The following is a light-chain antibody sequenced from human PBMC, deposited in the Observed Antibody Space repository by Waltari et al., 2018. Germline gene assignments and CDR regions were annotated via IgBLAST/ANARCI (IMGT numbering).Light chain of an antibody. Sequence: QSVLTQPPSASGTPGQRVTIPCSGSSANIGSNTVNWYQQIPGTAPKLLIYSNNQRPSGVPDRVSGSKSVTSASLAISGLQSEDEADYYCAAWDDSLNGLVFGGGTKLTVL. V-gene: IGLV1-44*01. J-gene: IGLJ3*02. CDR2: SNN. CDR1: SANIGSNT. CDR3: AAWDDSLNGLV.